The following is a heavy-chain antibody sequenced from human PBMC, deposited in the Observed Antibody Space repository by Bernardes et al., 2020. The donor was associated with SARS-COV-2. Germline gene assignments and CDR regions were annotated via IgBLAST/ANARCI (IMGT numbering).Heavy chain of an antibody. V-gene: IGHV1-69*02. Sequence: SVKVSCKASGGTFSSYTISWVRQAPGQGLEWMGRIIPIFGIANYAQKFQGRVTITADKSTSTAYMELSSLRSEDTAVYYCARGIAVAGPYYYYGMDVWGQGTTVTVSS. J-gene: IGHJ6*02. D-gene: IGHD6-19*01. CDR1: GGTFSSYT. CDR3: ARGIAVAGPYYYYGMDV. CDR2: IIPIFGIA.